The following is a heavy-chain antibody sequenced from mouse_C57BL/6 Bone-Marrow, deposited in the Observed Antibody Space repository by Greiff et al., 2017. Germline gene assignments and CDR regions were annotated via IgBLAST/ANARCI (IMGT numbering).Heavy chain of an antibody. J-gene: IGHJ1*03. CDR2: IYPRSGNT. CDR1: GYTFTSYG. Sequence: QVQLKQSGAELARPGASVKLSCKASGYTFTSYGISWVKQRTGQGLEWIGEIYPRSGNTYYNEKFKGKATLTADKSSSTAYMELRSLTSEDSAVYFCARRVTTVVAKTAYWYCDVWGTGTAVTVSS. V-gene: IGHV1-81*01. D-gene: IGHD1-1*01. CDR3: ARRVTTVVAKTAYWYCDV.